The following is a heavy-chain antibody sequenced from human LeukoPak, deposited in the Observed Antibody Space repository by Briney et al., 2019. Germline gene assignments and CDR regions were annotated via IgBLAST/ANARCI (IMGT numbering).Heavy chain of an antibody. J-gene: IGHJ4*02. V-gene: IGHV4-34*01. CDR2: INHSGST. D-gene: IGHD3-10*01. CDR3: ARHYSYYGSGTYFDY. CDR1: GGSFSGYY. Sequence: SETLSLTCAVYGGSFSGYYWSWIRQPPGKGLEWIGEINHSGSTNYNPSLKSRVTISVDTSKNEFSLKLSSVTAADTAMYYCARHYSYYGSGTYFDYWGQGTLVTVSS.